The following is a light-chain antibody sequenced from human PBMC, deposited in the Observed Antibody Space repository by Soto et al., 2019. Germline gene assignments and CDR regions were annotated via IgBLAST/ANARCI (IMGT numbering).Light chain of an antibody. CDR1: SSDVGGYNY. CDR3: CSFAGSHTYV. CDR2: HVS. Sequence: QSALTQPPSVSGSPGQSVTISCTGASSDVGGYNYVSWYQQHPGKALKLMIYHVSERPSGVPDRFSGSKSGNTASLTITGLQAEDEADYYCCSFAGSHTYVFGSGTKVTVL. V-gene: IGLV2-11*01. J-gene: IGLJ1*01.